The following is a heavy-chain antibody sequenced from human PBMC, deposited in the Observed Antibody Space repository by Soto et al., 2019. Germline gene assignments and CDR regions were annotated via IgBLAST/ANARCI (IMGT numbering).Heavy chain of an antibody. D-gene: IGHD2-8*02. CDR1: GGSFSGYY. Sequence: QVQLQQWGAGLLKPSETLSLTCAVYGGSFSGYYWTWIRQPPGTGLEWIGEINHSGSTNYNPSLKSRVTMSVDTSQNQFSLKLTSVTAADTAVYSCARDKITGLFVYWGQGTLVTVSS. J-gene: IGHJ4*02. V-gene: IGHV4-34*01. CDR3: ARDKITGLFVY. CDR2: INHSGST.